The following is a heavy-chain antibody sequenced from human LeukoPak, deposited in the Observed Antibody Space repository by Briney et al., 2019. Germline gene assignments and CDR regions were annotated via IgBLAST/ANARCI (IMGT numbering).Heavy chain of an antibody. CDR3: ARANPISEYYYDSSGYYYDDY. V-gene: IGHV1-46*01. J-gene: IGHJ4*02. D-gene: IGHD3-22*01. Sequence: ASVKVSCKASGYTFTSYYMHWVRQAPGQGLEWMGIINPSGGSTSYAQKFQGRVTMTRDTSTSTVYMELSSLRSGDTAVYYCARANPISEYYYDSSGYYYDDYWGQGTLVTVSS. CDR1: GYTFTSYY. CDR2: INPSGGST.